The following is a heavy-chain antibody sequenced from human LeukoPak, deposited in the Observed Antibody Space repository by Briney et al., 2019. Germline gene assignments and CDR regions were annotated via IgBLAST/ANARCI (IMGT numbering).Heavy chain of an antibody. CDR3: ARGGSGYSYGLFDY. J-gene: IGHJ4*02. D-gene: IGHD5-18*01. CDR1: GGSFSGYY. V-gene: IGHV4-34*04. CDR2: INHIGRT. Sequence: SETLSLTCAVYGGSFSGYYWSWVRQPPGKGLEWIGEINHIGRTNTNPSPKRRDTTSVETPKNKSSPKLSAVSAADTAVYYCARGGSGYSYGLFDYWGEGTLVTVSS.